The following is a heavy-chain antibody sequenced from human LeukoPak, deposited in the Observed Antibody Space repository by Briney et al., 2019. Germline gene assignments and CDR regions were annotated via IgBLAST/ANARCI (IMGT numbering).Heavy chain of an antibody. Sequence: SETLSLTCTVSGGSISSYYWSWIRQPPGKGLEWIGYIYYSGSTNYSPSLKSRVTISVDTSKNQFSLKLSSVTAADTAVYYCARDDYDSSGYYSGFDYWGQGTLVTVSS. CDR1: GGSISSYY. CDR2: IYYSGST. CDR3: ARDDYDSSGYYSGFDY. J-gene: IGHJ4*02. V-gene: IGHV4-59*01. D-gene: IGHD3-22*01.